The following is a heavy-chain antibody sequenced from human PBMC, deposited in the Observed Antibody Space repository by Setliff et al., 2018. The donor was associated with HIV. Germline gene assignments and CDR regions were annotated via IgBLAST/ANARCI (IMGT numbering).Heavy chain of an antibody. J-gene: IGHJ5*02. CDR3: ARGLTSRRGNWFDP. D-gene: IGHD3-10*01. CDR1: GGSISSYY. CDR2: IYTSGST. Sequence: SETLSLTCTVSGGSISSYYWSWIRQPPGKALEWIGYIYTSGSTNYNPSLKSRVTISIDTSKKQFSLRLTSVTAADSAVYYCARGLTSRRGNWFDPWGQGTLVTVSS. V-gene: IGHV4-4*08.